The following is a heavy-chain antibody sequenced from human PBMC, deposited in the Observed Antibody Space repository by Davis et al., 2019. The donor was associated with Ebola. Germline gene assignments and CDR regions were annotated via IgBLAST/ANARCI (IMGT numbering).Heavy chain of an antibody. CDR1: GFIFSNYG. V-gene: IGHV3-NL1*01. Sequence: GESLKISCAASGFIFSNYGMHWVRQAPGKGLEWVSTFGTSGDTYYADSVKGRFTISRDNSRNTLYLQMNGLRVEDTAMYYCAKDTANIWFDVWGQGTMVTVSS. J-gene: IGHJ3*01. D-gene: IGHD2-21*02. CDR3: AKDTANIWFDV. CDR2: FGTSGDT.